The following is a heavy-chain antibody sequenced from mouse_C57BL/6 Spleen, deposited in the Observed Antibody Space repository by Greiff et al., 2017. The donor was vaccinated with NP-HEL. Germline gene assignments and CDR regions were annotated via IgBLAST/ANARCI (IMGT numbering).Heavy chain of an antibody. CDR1: GYSFTGYY. Sequence: EVQLQQSGPELVKPGASVKISCKASGYSFTGYYMNWVKQSPEKSLEWIGEINPSTGGTTYNQKFKAKATLTVDKSSSTAYMQLKSLTSEDSAVYYCAGLRRGAWFAYWGQGTLVTVSA. CDR3: AGLRRGAWFAY. CDR2: INPSTGGT. V-gene: IGHV1-42*01. J-gene: IGHJ3*01. D-gene: IGHD2-4*01.